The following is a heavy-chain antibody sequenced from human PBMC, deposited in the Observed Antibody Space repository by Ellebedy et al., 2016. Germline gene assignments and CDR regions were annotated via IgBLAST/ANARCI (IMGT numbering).Heavy chain of an antibody. V-gene: IGHV4-59*13. Sequence: SETLSLTXTVSGGSISSDYWSWIRQPPGKGLEWIGYIYYSGSTNYNPSLKSRVTISVDTSKNQFSLKLSSVTAADTAVYYCARGERGYPGGCDYWGQGTLVTVSS. D-gene: IGHD5-18*01. CDR1: GGSISSDY. J-gene: IGHJ4*02. CDR2: IYYSGST. CDR3: ARGERGYPGGCDY.